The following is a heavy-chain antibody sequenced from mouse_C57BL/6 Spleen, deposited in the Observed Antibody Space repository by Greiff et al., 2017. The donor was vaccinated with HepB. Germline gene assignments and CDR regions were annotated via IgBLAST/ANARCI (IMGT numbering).Heavy chain of an antibody. J-gene: IGHJ3*01. CDR1: GFTFSDYG. D-gene: IGHD1-1*02. Sequence: EVKVVESGGGLVKPGGSLKLSCAASGFTFSDYGMHWVRQAPEKGLEWVAYISSGSSTIYYADTVKGRFTISRDNAKNTLFLQMTSLRSEDTAMYYCARPRGFPFAYWGQGTLVTVSA. CDR3: ARPRGFPFAY. CDR2: ISSGSSTI. V-gene: IGHV5-17*01.